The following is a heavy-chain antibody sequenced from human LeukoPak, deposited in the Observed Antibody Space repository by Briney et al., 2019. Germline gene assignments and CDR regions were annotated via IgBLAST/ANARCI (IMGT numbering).Heavy chain of an antibody. CDR2: IIPIFGTA. D-gene: IGHD1-14*01. Sequence: EASVKVSCKASGGTFSSYAISWVRQAPGQGLEWMGGIIPIFGTANYAQKFQGGVTITADETTSTAYMELSSLRSEDTAVYYCAREAEPGLPDAFDIWGQGTMVTVSS. CDR1: GGTFSSYA. V-gene: IGHV1-69*13. CDR3: AREAEPGLPDAFDI. J-gene: IGHJ3*02.